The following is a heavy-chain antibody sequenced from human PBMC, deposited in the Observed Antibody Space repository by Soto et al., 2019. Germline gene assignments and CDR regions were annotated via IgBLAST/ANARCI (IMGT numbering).Heavy chain of an antibody. CDR3: ASGTGKSDFDY. CDR2: IKSKAEAATR. Sequence: GGALRLSCAASGFTFSDAWMSWVRQAPGKGLEWVGRIKSKAEAATRDFAAPVKGRFAISRDDSKNTVFLQMNSLKIEDSGVYYCASGTGKSDFDYWGLGILVTVSS. CDR1: GFTFSDAW. D-gene: IGHD2-2*01. V-gene: IGHV3-15*01. J-gene: IGHJ4*02.